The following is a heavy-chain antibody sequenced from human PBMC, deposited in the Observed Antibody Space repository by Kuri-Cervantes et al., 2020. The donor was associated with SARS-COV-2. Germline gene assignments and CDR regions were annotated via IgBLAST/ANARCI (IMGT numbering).Heavy chain of an antibody. J-gene: IGHJ5*02. Sequence: SETLSLTCAVSGYSISSGYYWGWIRQPPGKGLEWIGSIYHSGSTYYNPSLKSRVTISVDTSKNQFSLKLSSVTATDTAVYYCARHDHRFLEWLGGWFDPWGQGTLVTVSS. D-gene: IGHD3-3*01. CDR1: GYSISSGYY. CDR3: ARHDHRFLEWLGGWFDP. CDR2: IYHSGST. V-gene: IGHV4-38-2*01.